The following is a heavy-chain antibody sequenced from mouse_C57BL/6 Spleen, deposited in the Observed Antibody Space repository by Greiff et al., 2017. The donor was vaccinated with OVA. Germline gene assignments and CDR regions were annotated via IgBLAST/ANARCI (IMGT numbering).Heavy chain of an antibody. Sequence: QVQLQQSGAELARPGASVKLSCKASGYTFTSYGISWVKQRTGQGLEWIGEIYPRSGNTYYNEKFKGKATLTADKSSSTAYMDLRSLTSEDSAVYFCARWTTLGSWFAYWGQGTMVTVSA. CDR3: ARWTTLGSWFAY. CDR1: GYTFTSYG. D-gene: IGHD3-3*01. V-gene: IGHV1-81*01. J-gene: IGHJ3*01. CDR2: IYPRSGNT.